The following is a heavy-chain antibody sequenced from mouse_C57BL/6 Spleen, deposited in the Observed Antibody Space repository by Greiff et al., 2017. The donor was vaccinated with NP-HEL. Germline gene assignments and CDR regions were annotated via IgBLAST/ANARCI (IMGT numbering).Heavy chain of an antibody. CDR3: ARLPPITTVVARGAMDY. Sequence: VQLQQSGAELVMPGASVKLSCKASGYTFTSYWMHWVKQRPGQGLEWIGEIDPSDSYTNYNQKFKGKSTLTVDKSSSTAYMQLSSLTSEDSAVYYCARLPPITTVVARGAMDYWGQGTSVTVSS. CDR1: GYTFTSYW. D-gene: IGHD1-1*01. CDR2: IDPSDSYT. V-gene: IGHV1-69*01. J-gene: IGHJ4*01.